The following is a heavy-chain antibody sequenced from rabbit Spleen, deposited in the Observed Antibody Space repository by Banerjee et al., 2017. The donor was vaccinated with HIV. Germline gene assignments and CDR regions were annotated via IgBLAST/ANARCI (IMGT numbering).Heavy chain of an antibody. D-gene: IGHD4-1*01. V-gene: IGHV1S45*01. Sequence: QEQLEESGGDLVKPGASLTLTCIASGVSFSFSSYICWVRQAPGKGLEWIACIEVGTSDFTYFATWAKGRFTFSKTSSTTVTLQMTSLTAADTAIYFCARDLDDVIGWNFGWWGPGTLVTVS. CDR2: IEVGTSDFT. J-gene: IGHJ4*01. CDR3: ARDLDDVIGWNFGW. CDR1: GVSFSFSSY.